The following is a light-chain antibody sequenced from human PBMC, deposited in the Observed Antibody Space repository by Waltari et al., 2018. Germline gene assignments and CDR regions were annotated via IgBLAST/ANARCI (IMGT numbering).Light chain of an antibody. CDR3: QQANRYPMP. J-gene: IGKJ4*01. CDR1: HGLSRW. CDR2: EAS. V-gene: IGKV1-12*01. Sequence: HGLSRWLAWFQQKPGKAPNLLIYEASYLQSGVSSRFSGSGSGTDFTLTISGLQPEDAATYYCQQANRYPMPFGGGTKVEIK.